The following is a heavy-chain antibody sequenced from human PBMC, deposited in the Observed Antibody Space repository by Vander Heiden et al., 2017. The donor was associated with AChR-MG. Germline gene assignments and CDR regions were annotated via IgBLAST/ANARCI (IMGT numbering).Heavy chain of an antibody. D-gene: IGHD3-10*01. CDR2: IRAKGNYM. CDR3: AREAYGSHYFDY. CDR1: GLTFSASG. J-gene: IGHJ4*02. Sequence: QLVESGAGLAKPGGSLRPPCPASGLTFSASGMHSVRPAPGKGLEWVSFIRAKGNYMDYADSGRGRFTISRDNADNSLSLQMNSLRAEDTAVYYCAREAYGSHYFDYWGQGALVSVSS. V-gene: IGHV3-21*02.